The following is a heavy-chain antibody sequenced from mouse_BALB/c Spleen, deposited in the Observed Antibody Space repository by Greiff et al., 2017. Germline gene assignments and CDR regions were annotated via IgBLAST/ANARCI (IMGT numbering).Heavy chain of an antibody. Sequence: VQGVESGAELVRPGASVKLSCKALGYTFTDYEMHWVKQTPVHGLEWIGAIHPGSGGTAYNQKFKGKATLTADKSSSTAYMELSSLTSEDSAVYYCTRNYGSSYGWFAYWGQGTLVTVSA. J-gene: IGHJ3*01. V-gene: IGHV1-15*01. CDR1: GYTFTDYE. CDR3: TRNYGSSYGWFAY. D-gene: IGHD1-1*01. CDR2: IHPGSGGT.